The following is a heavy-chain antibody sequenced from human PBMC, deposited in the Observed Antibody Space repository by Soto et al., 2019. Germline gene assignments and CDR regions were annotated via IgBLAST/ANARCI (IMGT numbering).Heavy chain of an antibody. Sequence: QVQVVQSGAEVKKPGSSVKVSCKASGGSFSNYGISWVRQAPGQGLEWMGGIIPVFGTPHYAQKFQDRVTITAXEATSPXXMEVSSLTSEDTAVYYCARGDATKIVVTTYYGLDVWGQGTTVTVSS. CDR1: GGSFSNYG. D-gene: IGHD3-22*01. J-gene: IGHJ6*02. CDR3: ARGDATKIVVTTYYGLDV. CDR2: IIPVFGTP. V-gene: IGHV1-69*12.